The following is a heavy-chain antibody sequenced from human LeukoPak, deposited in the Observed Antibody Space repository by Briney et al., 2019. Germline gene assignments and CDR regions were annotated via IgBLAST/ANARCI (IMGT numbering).Heavy chain of an antibody. J-gene: IGHJ5*02. CDR3: ARQGVGHWLDP. CDR1: GGSISSYY. Sequence: NTSETLSLTCTVSGGSISSYYWSWIRQPPGKGLEWIGYIYTSGSTNYNPSLKSRVTISVDTSKNQFSLKLSSVTAADTAVYYCARQGVGHWLDPWGQGTLVTVSS. V-gene: IGHV4-4*09. CDR2: IYTSGST. D-gene: IGHD2-15*01.